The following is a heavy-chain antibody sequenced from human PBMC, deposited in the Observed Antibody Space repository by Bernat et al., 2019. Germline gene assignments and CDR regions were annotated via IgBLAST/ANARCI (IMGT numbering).Heavy chain of an antibody. D-gene: IGHD3-22*01. V-gene: IGHV3-43*02. CDR3: AKDLYYDSSGYHAFDI. CDR1: GFPFDDYA. CDR2: ISGDGGST. J-gene: IGHJ3*02. Sequence: EVQLVESGGGVVQPGGSLRLSCAASGFPFDDYAMHWVRQAPGKGLEWVSLISGDGGSTYYADSVKGRFTISRDNSKNSLYLQMNSLRTEDTALYYCAKDLYYDSSGYHAFDIWGQGTMVTVSS.